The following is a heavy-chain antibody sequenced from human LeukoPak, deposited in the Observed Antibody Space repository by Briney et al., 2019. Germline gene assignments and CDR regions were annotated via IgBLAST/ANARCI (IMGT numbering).Heavy chain of an antibody. D-gene: IGHD2-15*01. CDR1: GYTHTELS. CDR3: ARAEGYCSGGSCYTLYY. J-gene: IGHJ4*02. CDR2: FDPEDGET. V-gene: IGHV1-24*01. Sequence: ASVKVSCTVSGYTHTELSMHWVRQAPGKGLEWMGGFDPEDGETIYAQKFQGRVTMTEDTSTDTAYMELSSLRSEDTAVYYCARAEGYCSGGSCYTLYYWGQGTLVTVSS.